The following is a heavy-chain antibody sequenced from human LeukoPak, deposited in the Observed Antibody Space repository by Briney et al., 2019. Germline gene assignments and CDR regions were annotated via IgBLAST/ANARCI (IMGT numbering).Heavy chain of an antibody. V-gene: IGHV4-61*02. J-gene: IGHJ4*02. CDR1: GGSIRSGSYY. CDR3: ARVSGLNNFDY. CDR2: IYTSGST. Sequence: SETLSLTCTVSGGSIRSGSYYWSWIRRPAGKGLEWIGRIYTSGSTNYNPSLKSRVTISVDTSKNQFSLKLSSVTAADTAVYYCARVSGLNNFDYWGQGTLVTVS. D-gene: IGHD2-8*01.